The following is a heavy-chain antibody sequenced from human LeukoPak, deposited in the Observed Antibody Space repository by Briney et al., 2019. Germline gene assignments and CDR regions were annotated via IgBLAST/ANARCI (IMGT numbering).Heavy chain of an antibody. V-gene: IGHV1-24*01. CDR2: FDPEDGET. CDR1: GYTLTELS. D-gene: IGHD3-3*01. Sequence: GASVKVSCKVSGYTLTELSMHWVRQAPGKGLEWMGGFDPEDGETIYAQKFQGRVTVTEDTSTDTAYMELSSLRSEDTAVYYCATPRGRSGYTNFDYWGQGTLVTVSS. J-gene: IGHJ4*02. CDR3: ATPRGRSGYTNFDY.